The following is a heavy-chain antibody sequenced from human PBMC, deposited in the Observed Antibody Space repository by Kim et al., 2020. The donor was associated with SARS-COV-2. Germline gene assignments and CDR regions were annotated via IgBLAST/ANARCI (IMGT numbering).Heavy chain of an antibody. J-gene: IGHJ6*02. CDR2: IYYSGNT. CDR1: GGSISSSHYF. CDR3: ARHPRDSGSGTYHGGMDV. D-gene: IGHD3-10*01. V-gene: IGHV4-39*01. Sequence: SETLSLTCTVSGGSISSSHYFWGWIRQPPGKGLEWIGSIYYSGNTYYNASLKSRVTISVDTSKNQFSLKLASVTAADTAVYYCARHPRDSGSGTYHGGMDVWGQGTTVTVSS.